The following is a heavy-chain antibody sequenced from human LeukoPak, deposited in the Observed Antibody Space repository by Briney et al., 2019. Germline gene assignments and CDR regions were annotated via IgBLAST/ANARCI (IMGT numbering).Heavy chain of an antibody. Sequence: ASVKVSCKASGYTFTSYDINWVRQATGQGLEWMGWMNPNSGNTGYAQKFQGRVTMTRNTSISTAYMELSSLRSEDTAVYYCAGKYSSSRSTHYYYGMDVWGQGTTVPVSS. CDR2: MNPNSGNT. CDR3: AGKYSSSRSTHYYYGMDV. CDR1: GYTFTSYD. V-gene: IGHV1-8*01. D-gene: IGHD6-13*01. J-gene: IGHJ6*02.